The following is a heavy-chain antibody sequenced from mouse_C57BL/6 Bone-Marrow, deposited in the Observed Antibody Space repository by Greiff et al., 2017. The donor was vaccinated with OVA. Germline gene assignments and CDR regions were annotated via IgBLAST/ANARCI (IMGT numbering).Heavy chain of an antibody. CDR2: ISYSGST. CDR3: ARERGGSMDY. V-gene: IGHV3-1*01. D-gene: IGHD3-1*01. J-gene: IGHJ4*01. CDR1: GYSITSGYD. Sequence: VQLQQSGPGMVKPSQSLSLTCTVTGYSITSGYDWHWIRHFPGNKLEWMGYISYSGSTNYNPSLKSRISITHDTSKNHFFLKLNSVTTEDTATYYCARERGGSMDYWGQGTSVTVSS.